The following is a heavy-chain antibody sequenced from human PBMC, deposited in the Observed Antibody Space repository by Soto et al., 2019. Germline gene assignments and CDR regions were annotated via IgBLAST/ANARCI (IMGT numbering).Heavy chain of an antibody. J-gene: IGHJ4*02. V-gene: IGHV3-23*04. CDR2: LRIGGSIT. D-gene: IGHD3-22*01. CDR3: AKGHYYYDSSGYRHFDY. Sequence: EVQLVESGGGLVKPGGSLRLSCAASGFTFSNYAMSWVRQAPGKGLEWVSTLRIGGSITYYADSVKGRFTVSRDNSKNTLYLLMNGLRAEDTAVYYCAKGHYYYDSSGYRHFDYWGQGTLVTVSS. CDR1: GFTFSNYA.